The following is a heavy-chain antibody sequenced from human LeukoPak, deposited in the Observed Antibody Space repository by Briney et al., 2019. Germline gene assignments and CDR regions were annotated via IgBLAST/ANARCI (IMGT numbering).Heavy chain of an antibody. V-gene: IGHV4-39*01. CDR2: IYYSGNT. CDR3: ARHMLIGAVTRLSTFDI. Sequence: SETLSLTCTVSGGSISSSSYYWGWIRQPPGKGLEWIGTIYYSGNTYYNAPLKSRVTISVDTSKNQFSLKLSSVTAADTAVYYCARHMLIGAVTRLSTFDIWGQGTMVIVSS. CDR1: GGSISSSSYY. D-gene: IGHD4-17*01. J-gene: IGHJ3*02.